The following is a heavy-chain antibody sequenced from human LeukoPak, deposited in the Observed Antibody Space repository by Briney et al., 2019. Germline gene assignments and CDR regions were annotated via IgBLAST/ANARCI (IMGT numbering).Heavy chain of an antibody. D-gene: IGHD3-10*01. CDR2: ISGSDYNT. V-gene: IGHV3-23*01. CDR1: GFTFSSYA. CDR3: AKYGSGSSGAFDI. Sequence: GRSLRLSCAASGFTFSSYAMNWVRQAPGKGLEWVSSISGSDYNTYYADSVKGRFTASRDNSKNTLYLQMNSLRAEDTALYYCAKYGSGSSGAFDIWGLGTMVTVSS. J-gene: IGHJ3*02.